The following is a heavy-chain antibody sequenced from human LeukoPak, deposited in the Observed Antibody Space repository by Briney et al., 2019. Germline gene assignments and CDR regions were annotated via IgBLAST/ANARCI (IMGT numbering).Heavy chain of an antibody. CDR1: GDSISINYN. V-gene: IGHV4-38-2*02. CDR3: ARAFIGGTNYFDS. D-gene: IGHD1-14*01. Sequence: EPSETLSLTCTVSGDSISINYNWGWIRQPPGKGLEWIGSIFYSGATYYSPSLKSRVTISVDTSKNQFSLKLSSLTAADTAVYYCARAFIGGTNYFDSWGQGTLVTVSS. CDR2: IFYSGAT. J-gene: IGHJ4*02.